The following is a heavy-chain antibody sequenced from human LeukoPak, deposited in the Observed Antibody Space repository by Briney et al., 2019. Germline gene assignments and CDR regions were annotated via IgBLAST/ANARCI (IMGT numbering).Heavy chain of an antibody. V-gene: IGHV4-38-2*01. CDR1: GYSISSGYY. CDR2: IYHSGST. D-gene: IGHD5-24*01. Sequence: PSETLSPTCAVSGYSISSGYYWGWIRQPPGKGLEWIGSIYHSGSTYYNPSLKSRVTISVDTSKNQFSLKLSSVTAADTAVYYCARQRDGYNCDYWGQGTLVTVSS. J-gene: IGHJ4*02. CDR3: ARQRDGYNCDY.